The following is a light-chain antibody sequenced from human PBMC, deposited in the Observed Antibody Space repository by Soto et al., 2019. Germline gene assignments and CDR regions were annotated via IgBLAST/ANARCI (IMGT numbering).Light chain of an antibody. J-gene: IGKJ1*01. Sequence: IVLTQSPGTLSLSPGGGATLSCRASQRVTSSYLAWYQQKPGQAPRLLIYGASNRATGIPDRFSGGGSGTDFSLIISSLEPEDFAVYYCQHYGGSLTWTFGQGTKVEV. V-gene: IGKV3-20*01. CDR3: QHYGGSLTWT. CDR1: QRVTSSY. CDR2: GAS.